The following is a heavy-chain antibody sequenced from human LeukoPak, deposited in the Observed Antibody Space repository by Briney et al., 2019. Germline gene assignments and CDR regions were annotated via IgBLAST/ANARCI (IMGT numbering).Heavy chain of an antibody. D-gene: IGHD2-2*01. J-gene: IGHJ6*03. Sequence: SQTLSLTCTVSGGSISSGSYYWSWIRQPAGKGLEWIGRIYTSGSTNYNPSLKSRVTISVDTSKNQFSLKLSSVTAADTAVYYCARDRWEVVTSRYSPYYYYYYMDVWGKGTTVTVSS. CDR1: GGSISSGSYY. V-gene: IGHV4-61*02. CDR2: IYTSGST. CDR3: ARDRWEVVTSRYSPYYYYYYMDV.